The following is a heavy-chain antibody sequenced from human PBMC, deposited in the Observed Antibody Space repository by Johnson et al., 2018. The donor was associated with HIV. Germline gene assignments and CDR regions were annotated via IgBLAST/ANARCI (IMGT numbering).Heavy chain of an antibody. D-gene: IGHD6-6*01. J-gene: IGHJ3*02. Sequence: VQLVESGGGVVRPGGSLRLSCAASGFTFDDYGMSWVRQAPGKGPEWVANIKQDGSEKYYVDSVTGRFTISRDNAKYSLYLQMNSLRAEDTALYFCARDGRGEQLVDQGDAFDIWGQGTMVTVSS. CDR1: GFTFDDYG. V-gene: IGHV3-7*03. CDR3: ARDGRGEQLVDQGDAFDI. CDR2: IKQDGSEK.